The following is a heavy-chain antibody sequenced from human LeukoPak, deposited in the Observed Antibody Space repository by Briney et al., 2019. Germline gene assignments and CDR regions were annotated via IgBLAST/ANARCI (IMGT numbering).Heavy chain of an antibody. CDR1: GESFSGYY. CDR2: TNHSGST. J-gene: IGHJ4*02. D-gene: IGHD5-24*01. Sequence: PSETLSLTCAVSGESFSGYYWSWIRQPPGKGLEWIGETNHSGSTNYNPSLKSRVTISVDTSKNQFSLKLSSVTAADTAVYYCARGQGEMATNIDYWGQGTLVTVSS. CDR3: ARGQGEMATNIDY. V-gene: IGHV4-34*01.